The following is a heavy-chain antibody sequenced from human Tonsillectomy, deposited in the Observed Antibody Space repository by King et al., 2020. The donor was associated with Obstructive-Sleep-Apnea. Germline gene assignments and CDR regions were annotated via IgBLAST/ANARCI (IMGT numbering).Heavy chain of an antibody. CDR2: IYYSGST. D-gene: IGHD3-22*01. CDR3: ARILSPPVVYDAFDI. J-gene: IGHJ3*02. V-gene: IGHV4-59*01. Sequence: VQLQESGPGLVKPSETLSLTCTVSGGSISSYYWSWIRQPPGKGLEWIGYIYYSGSTNYNPSLKSRVTISVDTSKNQFSLKLSSVTATDTAVYYCARILSPPVVYDAFDIWGQGTRVTVSS. CDR1: GGSISSYY.